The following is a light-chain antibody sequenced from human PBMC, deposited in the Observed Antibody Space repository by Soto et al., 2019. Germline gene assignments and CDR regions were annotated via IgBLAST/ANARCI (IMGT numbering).Light chain of an antibody. Sequence: DIPMTQSPSSLSASVGDRVTITCRASQTIRNYLNWYQQKPGKAPNLLIHSASTLRSGVPSRFSGSGSGTDFSLTISSLKPEDFASYHCQQSFTIPYTFGQGTNVAIK. CDR3: QQSFTIPYT. V-gene: IGKV1-39*01. CDR1: QTIRNY. CDR2: SAS. J-gene: IGKJ2*01.